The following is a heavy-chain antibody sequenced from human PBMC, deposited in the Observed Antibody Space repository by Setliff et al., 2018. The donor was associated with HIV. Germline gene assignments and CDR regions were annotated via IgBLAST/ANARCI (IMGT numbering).Heavy chain of an antibody. V-gene: IGHV4-30-4*08. D-gene: IGHD5-12*01. CDR3: ARLGAEDFSDYDWVDY. CDR1: GGSISSDDYY. J-gene: IGHJ4*02. CDR2: ITYSGSA. Sequence: TLSLTCTVSGGSISSDDYYWNWIRQPPGKGLEWIGYITYSGSAYYNPSLKSRVTISIDTSNNQISLNLNSGTAADTAVYYCARLGAEDFSDYDWVDYWGQGTLVTVSS.